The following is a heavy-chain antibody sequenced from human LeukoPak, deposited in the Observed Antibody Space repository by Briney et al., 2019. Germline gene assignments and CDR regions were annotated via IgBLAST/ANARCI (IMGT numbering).Heavy chain of an antibody. D-gene: IGHD6-6*01. CDR1: GFTFSTYW. V-gene: IGHV3-7*01. CDR2: IKQDGSDK. J-gene: IGHJ4*02. CDR3: ARDRGFEYSDTGSFDY. Sequence: GGSLRLSCAASGFTFSTYWMSWVRQAPGKGLEWVANIKQDGSDKYYVDSVKGRFTISRDNAENSLYLQMNSLRAEDTAVYCCARDRGFEYSDTGSFDYWGQGTLVTVSS.